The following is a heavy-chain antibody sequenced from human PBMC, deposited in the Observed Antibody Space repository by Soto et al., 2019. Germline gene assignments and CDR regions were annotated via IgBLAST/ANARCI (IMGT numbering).Heavy chain of an antibody. J-gene: IGHJ5*02. CDR2: MNAANANA. CDR3: AREVEIAVTGRDL. Sequence: QEQLVQSGAEVKRPGASVKISCRASGYNFMSPNINWVRQAAGQRPEWLGWMNAANANAALARQFQGRVTMTRDTSTDTAHMDLGGLSSGDTALYFCAREVEIAVTGRDLWGPGPLVTVS. V-gene: IGHV1-8*01. D-gene: IGHD6-19*01. CDR1: GYNFMSPN.